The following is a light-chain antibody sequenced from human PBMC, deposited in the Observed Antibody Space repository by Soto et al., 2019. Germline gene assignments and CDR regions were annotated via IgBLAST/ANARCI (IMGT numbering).Light chain of an antibody. CDR1: RSNIGSNT. Sequence: QAVVTQPPSASGTPGQRVTISCSGSRSNIGSNTVSWYQHLPGTAPKLLIYRNDQRPSGVPDRLSGSKSGTSASLAISGLQSEDEADYYCAAWDDSLNGVTFGGGTKLTVL. CDR3: AAWDDSLNGVT. V-gene: IGLV1-44*01. J-gene: IGLJ2*01. CDR2: RND.